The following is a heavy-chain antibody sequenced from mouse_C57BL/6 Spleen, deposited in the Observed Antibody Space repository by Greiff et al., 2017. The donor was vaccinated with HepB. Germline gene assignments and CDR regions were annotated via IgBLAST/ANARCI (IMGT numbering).Heavy chain of an antibody. Sequence: QVQLQQSGPELVKPGASVKISCKASGYAFSSSWMNWVKQRPGKGLEWIGRIYPGDGDTNYNGKFKGKATLTADKSSSTAYMQLSSLTSVDSAVYFCARDGSSHWYFDVWGTGTTVTVSS. CDR3: ARDGSSHWYFDV. J-gene: IGHJ1*03. D-gene: IGHD1-1*01. V-gene: IGHV1-82*01. CDR1: GYAFSSSW. CDR2: IYPGDGDT.